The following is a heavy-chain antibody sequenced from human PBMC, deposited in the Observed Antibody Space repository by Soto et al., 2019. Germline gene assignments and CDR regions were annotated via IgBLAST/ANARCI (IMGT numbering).Heavy chain of an antibody. CDR1: GFTFSSYW. CDR2: INSDGSST. J-gene: IGHJ6*02. Sequence: PGGSLRLSCAASGFTFSSYWMHWVRQAPGKGLVWVSRINSDGSSTSYADSVKGRFTISRDNAKNTLYLQMNSLRAEDTAVYYCARVSWPPYYYYGMDVWGQGTTVTVSS. V-gene: IGHV3-74*01. CDR3: ARVSWPPYYYYGMDV.